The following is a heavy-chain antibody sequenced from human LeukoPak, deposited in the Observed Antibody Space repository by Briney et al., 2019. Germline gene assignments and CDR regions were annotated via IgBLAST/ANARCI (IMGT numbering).Heavy chain of an antibody. J-gene: IGHJ4*02. D-gene: IGHD6-19*01. V-gene: IGHV4-30-4*01. Sequence: PSQTLSLTCTVSGGSISSGDYYWSWIRQPPGKGLEWIGYIYYSGSTYYNPSLKSRVTISVDTSKNQFSLEVTSVTAADTAIYYCARDLAVAGTNYFDFWGQGVLVTVSS. CDR2: IYYSGST. CDR1: GGSISSGDYY. CDR3: ARDLAVAGTNYFDF.